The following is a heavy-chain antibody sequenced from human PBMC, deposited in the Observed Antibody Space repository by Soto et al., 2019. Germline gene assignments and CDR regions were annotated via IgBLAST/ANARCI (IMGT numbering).Heavy chain of an antibody. CDR1: GFTFSSYW. J-gene: IGHJ4*02. CDR3: ARDVYYGGDSEF. D-gene: IGHD2-21*02. V-gene: IGHV3-7*01. CDR2: MKEDGSEK. Sequence: EVQLVESGGGLVQPGGSLRLSCAASGFTFSSYWMSWVRQAPGKGLEWVANMKEDGSEKYYLDSVKGRFTISRDNTRNSVYLQMTSLRAEDTAVYYCARDVYYGGDSEFWGQGVLVTVSS.